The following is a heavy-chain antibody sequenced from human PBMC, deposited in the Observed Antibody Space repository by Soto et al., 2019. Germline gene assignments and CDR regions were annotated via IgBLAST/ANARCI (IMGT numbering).Heavy chain of an antibody. J-gene: IGHJ4*02. CDR3: ARGPDGDYSDY. CDR1: GGSSGNYY. V-gene: IGHV4-59*01. Sequence: SETLSLTCTVSGGSSGNYYWSWIRQPPGKGLEWIGYISYSGSTNYNPSLKSRGTISQDTSKKQFSLKLSSVTAADTAVYYCARGPDGDYSDYWGQGTLVTVSS. CDR2: ISYSGST. D-gene: IGHD3-16*01.